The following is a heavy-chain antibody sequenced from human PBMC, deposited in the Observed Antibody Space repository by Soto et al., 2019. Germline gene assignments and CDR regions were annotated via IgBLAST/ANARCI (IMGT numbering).Heavy chain of an antibody. CDR3: ARRTNGAFDI. Sequence: SETLSLTCTVSGGSISSSSYYWGWIRQPPGKGLEWIGSIYYSGSTYYNPSLKSRVTISVDTSKNQFSLKLSSVTAADTAVNYCARRTNGAFDIWGQGTMVTVSS. J-gene: IGHJ3*02. D-gene: IGHD2-8*01. V-gene: IGHV4-39*01. CDR2: IYYSGST. CDR1: GGSISSSSYY.